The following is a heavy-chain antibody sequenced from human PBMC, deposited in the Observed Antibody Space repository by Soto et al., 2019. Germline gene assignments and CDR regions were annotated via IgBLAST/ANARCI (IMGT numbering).Heavy chain of an antibody. CDR3: ARGVVIISYYYGMDV. Sequence: PSETLSLTCTVSGGSISSGGYYWSWIRQRPGKGLEWIGYIYYSGSTYYNPSLKSRVTISVDTSKNQFSLKLSSVTAADTAVYYCARGVVIISYYYGMDVWGQGTTVTVSS. CDR2: IYYSGST. J-gene: IGHJ6*02. CDR1: GGSISSGGYY. V-gene: IGHV4-31*03. D-gene: IGHD3-3*01.